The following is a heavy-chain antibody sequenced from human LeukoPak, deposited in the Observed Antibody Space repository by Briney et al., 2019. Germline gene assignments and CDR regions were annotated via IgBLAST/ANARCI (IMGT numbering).Heavy chain of an antibody. Sequence: ASVKVSCKVSGYTLTELSMHWVRQAPGQGLEWMGWINPNSGGTNYAQKFQGRVTMTRDTPISTAYMELSRLRSDDTAVYYCASSAVAYQLLFLSFDYWGQGTLVTVSS. CDR3: ASSAVAYQLLFLSFDY. CDR2: INPNSGGT. CDR1: GYTLTELS. V-gene: IGHV1-2*02. D-gene: IGHD2-2*01. J-gene: IGHJ4*02.